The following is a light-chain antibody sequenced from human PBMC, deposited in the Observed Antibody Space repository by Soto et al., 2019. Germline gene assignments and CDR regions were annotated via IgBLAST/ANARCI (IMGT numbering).Light chain of an antibody. CDR1: SSDVGGHNY. J-gene: IGLJ3*02. CDR3: CSYTSTNTRV. V-gene: IGLV2-14*01. CDR2: EVT. Sequence: QSALTQPASVSGSPGQSITISCTGTSSDVGGHNYVSWYQQYPGKAPKLIIYEVTNRPSGISDRFSGSKSGSTASLTISGLQAEEEADYYCCSYTSTNTRVFGGGTKVTVL.